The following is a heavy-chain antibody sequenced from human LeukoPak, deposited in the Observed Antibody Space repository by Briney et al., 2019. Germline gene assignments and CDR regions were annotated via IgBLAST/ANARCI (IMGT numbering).Heavy chain of an antibody. Sequence: GGSLRLSCAASGFTFSSYSMNWVRQAPGKGLEWVSSISSSSSYIYYADSVKGRFTISRDNAKNSLYLQMNSLRAEDTALYYCAKDVYRYCSSTSCYTGAFDIWGQGTMVTVSS. V-gene: IGHV3-21*04. D-gene: IGHD2-2*02. CDR3: AKDVYRYCSSTSCYTGAFDI. J-gene: IGHJ3*02. CDR2: ISSSSSYI. CDR1: GFTFSSYS.